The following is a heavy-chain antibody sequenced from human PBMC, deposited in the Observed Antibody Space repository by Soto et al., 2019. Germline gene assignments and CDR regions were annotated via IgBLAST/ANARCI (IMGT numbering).Heavy chain of an antibody. D-gene: IGHD2-15*01. CDR2: IIPIFGTA. V-gene: IGHV1-69*13. CDR3: ARLGALGGGKYYYYYGMDV. CDR1: GGTFSSYA. J-gene: IGHJ6*02. Sequence: ASVKVSCKASGGTFSSYAISWVRQAPGQGLEWMGGIIPIFGTANYAQKFQGRVTITADESTSTAYMEPSSLRSEDTAVYYCARLGALGGGKYYYYYGMDVWGQGTTVTVSS.